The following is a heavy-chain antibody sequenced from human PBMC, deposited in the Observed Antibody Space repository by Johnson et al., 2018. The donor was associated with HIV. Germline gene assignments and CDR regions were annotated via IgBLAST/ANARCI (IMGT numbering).Heavy chain of an antibody. V-gene: IGHV3-66*02. D-gene: IGHD2-15*01. J-gene: IGHJ3*02. CDR1: GFAVSSNY. CDR3: ASGRVGGNDAFDI. CDR2: IYSGGST. Sequence: VQLVESGGGLVQPGRSLRLSCGVSGFAVSSNYMSWVRQAPGKGLEWVSIIYSGGSTYYADSVKGRFTISRDNSKNTLYLQMNSLRAEDTAVYYCASGRVGGNDAFDIWGQGTMVTVSS.